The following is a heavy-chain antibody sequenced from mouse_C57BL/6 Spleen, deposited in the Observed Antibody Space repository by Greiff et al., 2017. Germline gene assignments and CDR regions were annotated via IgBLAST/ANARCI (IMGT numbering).Heavy chain of an antibody. CDR1: GFNIKDYY. V-gene: IGHV14-2*01. CDR3: VRWLREAMDY. CDR2: IDPEDGDT. Sequence: EVQLQQSGAELVKPGASVKLSCTASGFNIKDYYMHWVKQRTEQGLEWIGRIDPEDGDTKYAPKFQGKATITADTSSNTAYLQLSSLTSEDSAVYYCVRWLREAMDYWGQGTSVTVSS. D-gene: IGHD2-2*01. J-gene: IGHJ4*01.